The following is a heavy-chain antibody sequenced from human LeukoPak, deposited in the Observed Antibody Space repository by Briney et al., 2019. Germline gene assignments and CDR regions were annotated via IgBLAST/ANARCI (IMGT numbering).Heavy chain of an antibody. CDR2: IIPILGIA. CDR3: ARGGILYPFDP. V-gene: IGHV1-69*04. CDR1: GGTFSSYA. Sequence: SVKVSCKASGGTFSSYAISWVRQAPGQGLEWMGRIIPILGIANYAQKFQGRVTITADKSTSTAYMELSSLRSEDTAVYYCARGGILYPFDPWGQGTLVTVSS. J-gene: IGHJ5*02. D-gene: IGHD2-15*01.